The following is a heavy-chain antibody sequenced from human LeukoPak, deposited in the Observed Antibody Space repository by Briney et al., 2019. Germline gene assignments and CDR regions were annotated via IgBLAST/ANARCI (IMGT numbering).Heavy chain of an antibody. V-gene: IGHV4-59*01. D-gene: IGHD3-22*01. CDR3: ARTPYYDSSGGQFDY. J-gene: IGHJ4*02. CDR1: GGSISSYY. Sequence: PSETLSLTCTVSGGSISSYYWSWIRQPPGKGLEWIGYIYYSGSTNYNPSLKSRVTISVDTSKNQFSLNLSSVTAADTAGYYCARTPYYDSSGGQFDYWGQGTLVTVSS. CDR2: IYYSGST.